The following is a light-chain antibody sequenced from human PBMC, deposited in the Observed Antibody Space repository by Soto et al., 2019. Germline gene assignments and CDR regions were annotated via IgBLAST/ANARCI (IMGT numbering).Light chain of an antibody. J-gene: IGLJ1*01. CDR3: GSWDNSLRLYV. V-gene: IGLV1-51*01. CDR1: RSNIGNNY. Sequence: QSVLTQPPSVSAAPGQTVTISCSGSRSNIGNNYVSWYQQLPGTAPKLLIFDNSNRPSGIPARFSGSRSGPSATLGITGLQTGDEADYYCGSWDNSLRLYVFGSGTKLTVL. CDR2: DNS.